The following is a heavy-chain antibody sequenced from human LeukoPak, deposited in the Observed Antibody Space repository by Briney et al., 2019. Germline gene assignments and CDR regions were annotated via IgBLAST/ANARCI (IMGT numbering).Heavy chain of an antibody. V-gene: IGHV4-38-2*02. D-gene: IGHD3-10*01. CDR2: IYHSGST. J-gene: IGHJ4*02. Sequence: SETLSLTCAVSGYSISRGYYWGWIRQPPGQGLEWIGIIYHSGSTYYNPSLKSRVTISVDTSKNQFSLKLSSVTAADTAVYYCARELWFGELLRYFDYWGQGTLVTVSS. CDR3: ARELWFGELLRYFDY. CDR1: GYSISRGYY.